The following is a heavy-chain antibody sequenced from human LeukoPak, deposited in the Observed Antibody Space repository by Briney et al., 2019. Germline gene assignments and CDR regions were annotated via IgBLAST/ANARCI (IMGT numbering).Heavy chain of an antibody. Sequence: KTSETLSLTCTVSGGSISSGGYYWSWIRQHPGKGLEWIGYIYYSGSTYYNPSLKSRVTISVDTSKNQFSLKLSSVTAADTAVYYCARAVTRGVSIDYWGQGTLVTVSS. D-gene: IGHD4-23*01. J-gene: IGHJ4*02. CDR3: ARAVTRGVSIDY. V-gene: IGHV4-31*03. CDR1: GGSISSGGYY. CDR2: IYYSGST.